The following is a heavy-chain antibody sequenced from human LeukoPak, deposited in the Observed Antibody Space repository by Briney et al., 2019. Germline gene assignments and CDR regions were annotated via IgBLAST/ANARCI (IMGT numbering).Heavy chain of an antibody. CDR2: IYTSGST. CDR1: GGSISSYY. CDR3: ARGDYYGSGSPPFSDY. J-gene: IGHJ4*02. Sequence: KASETLSLTCTVSGGSISSYYWSWIRQPAGKGLEWIGRIYTSGSTNYNPSLKSRVTMSVDTSKNQFSLKLSSVTAADTAVYYCARGDYYGSGSPPFSDYSGQGTLVTVSS. V-gene: IGHV4-4*07. D-gene: IGHD3-10*01.